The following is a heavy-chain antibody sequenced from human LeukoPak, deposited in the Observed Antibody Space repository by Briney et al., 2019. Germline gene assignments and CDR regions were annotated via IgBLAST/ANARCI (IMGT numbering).Heavy chain of an antibody. CDR3: ASSLELDY. CDR2: IYYSGST. D-gene: IGHD1-1*01. CDR1: GGSISSSSYY. J-gene: IGHJ4*02. Sequence: PSETLSLTCTVSGGSISSSSYYWGWIRRHLGKGLEWIGSIYYSGSTYYNPSLKSRVTISVDTSKNQFSLKLSPVTAADTAVYYCASSLELDYWGQGTLVTVSS. V-gene: IGHV4-39*01.